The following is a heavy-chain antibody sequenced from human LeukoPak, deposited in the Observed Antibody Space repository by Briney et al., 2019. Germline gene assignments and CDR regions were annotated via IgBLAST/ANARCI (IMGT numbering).Heavy chain of an antibody. D-gene: IGHD1-26*01. J-gene: IGHJ6*02. Sequence: GGSLRLSCAASGFTVSSNYMSWVRQAPGKGLEWVSVIYSGGSTYYADSVKGRFTISRDNSKNTLYLQMNSLRAEDTAVYYCARVPVELGPYYYYGMDVWGQGTTVTVSS. CDR1: GFTVSSNY. CDR2: IYSGGST. V-gene: IGHV3-66*01. CDR3: ARVPVELGPYYYYGMDV.